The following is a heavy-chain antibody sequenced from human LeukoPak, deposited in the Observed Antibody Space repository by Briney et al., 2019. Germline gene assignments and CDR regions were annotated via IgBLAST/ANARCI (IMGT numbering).Heavy chain of an antibody. J-gene: IGHJ4*02. CDR2: IYTTGDT. V-gene: IGHV4-4*09. D-gene: IGHD3-16*01. CDR1: GVSISSYD. Sequence: SETLSLTCTVSGVSISSYDWSWIRQPPGKGLEWIGSIYTTGDTRYNPSLKSRVTISVGTSKNQFSLKLSSVTAADTAVYYCARATPVGGVRFDYWGQGTLVTVSS. CDR3: ARATPVGGVRFDY.